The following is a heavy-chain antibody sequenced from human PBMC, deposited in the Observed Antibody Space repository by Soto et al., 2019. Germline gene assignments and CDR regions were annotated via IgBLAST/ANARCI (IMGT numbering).Heavy chain of an antibody. V-gene: IGHV3-11*06. CDR3: VRESRTDEDGYDARGYYFDN. CDR2: ISLGDSYK. Sequence: QVQLVESGGGLVKPGGSLRLACAASGFTFSDYYMSWVRQAPGKGLEWVSFISLGDSYKKTADSVKGRFTISRDNAQNALSLQMNSLRAEDTGLYYCVRESRTDEDGYDARGYYFDNWGQGTLVTVSS. D-gene: IGHD5-12*01. J-gene: IGHJ4*02. CDR1: GFTFSDYY.